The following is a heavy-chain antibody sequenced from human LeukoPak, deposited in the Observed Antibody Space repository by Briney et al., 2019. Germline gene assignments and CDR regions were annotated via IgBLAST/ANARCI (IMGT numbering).Heavy chain of an antibody. J-gene: IGHJ4*02. CDR3: VRDIGGGRPPLDY. D-gene: IGHD3-16*01. CDR1: GFTVTTTH. V-gene: IGHV3-66*01. CDR2: IYDGGST. Sequence: GGSLRLSCAASGFTVTTTHMNWVRQAPGKGLEWVSVIYDGGSTYYGDSVKGRFTISKDNSKNTLYLQMNNLRAEDTAVYYCVRDIGGGRPPLDYWGQGTLVSVSS.